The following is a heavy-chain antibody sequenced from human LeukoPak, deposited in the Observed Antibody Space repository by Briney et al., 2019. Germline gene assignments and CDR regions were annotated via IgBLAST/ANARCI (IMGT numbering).Heavy chain of an antibody. V-gene: IGHV3-23*01. D-gene: IGHD3-9*01. CDR2: ISGSGGST. Sequence: GGSLRLSCAASGFTFSSYAMSWVRQAPGKGLEWVSAISGSGGSTYYADSVKGRFTISRDNSKNTLYLQMNSLRAEDTAVYYCAKAGWNYDILTGSNYWGQGTLVTVSS. CDR1: GFTFSSYA. CDR3: AKAGWNYDILTGSNY. J-gene: IGHJ4*02.